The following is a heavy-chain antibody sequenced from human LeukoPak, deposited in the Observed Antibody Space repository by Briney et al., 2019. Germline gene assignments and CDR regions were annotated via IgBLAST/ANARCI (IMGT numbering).Heavy chain of an antibody. CDR2: IYYSGST. CDR3: ARVSGVSGSPEAVDY. CDR1: GGSISSYY. D-gene: IGHD1-26*01. V-gene: IGHV4-59*01. Sequence: PSETLSLTCTVSGGSISSYYWSWIRQPPGKGLEWIGYIYYSGSTNYNLSLKSRVTISVDTSKNQFSLKLSSVTAADTAVYYCARVSGVSGSPEAVDYWGQGTLVTVSS. J-gene: IGHJ4*02.